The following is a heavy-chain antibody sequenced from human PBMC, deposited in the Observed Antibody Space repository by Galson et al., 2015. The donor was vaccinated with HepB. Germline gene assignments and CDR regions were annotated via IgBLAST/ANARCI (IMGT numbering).Heavy chain of an antibody. J-gene: IGHJ4*02. V-gene: IGHV3-30-3*01. CDR3: ARAGYKANGGYSHY. CDR2: ISYDGSNK. Sequence: SLRLSCAVSGFTFSSHAMHWVRQAPGKGLEWVAVISYDGSNKNYADSVNGRYTISRDNSKNTLYLQVNSLQADDTAVYYCARAGYKANGGYSHYWGQGTLVTVSS. CDR1: GFTFSSHA. D-gene: IGHD3-22*01.